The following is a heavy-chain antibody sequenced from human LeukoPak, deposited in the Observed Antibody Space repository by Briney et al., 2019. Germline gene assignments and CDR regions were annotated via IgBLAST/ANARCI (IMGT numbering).Heavy chain of an antibody. Sequence: GGSLRLFCAASVFALSTYSMGWARHAPGKGLECVSSMRGGSDYIYYADSVKGRFIMSRDNAKSSLYLQMNSLKAEDTALYYCARGGRYCSGGTCYGTFDIWGQGTTVTVSS. CDR2: MRGGSDYI. CDR1: VFALSTYS. CDR3: ARGGRYCSGGTCYGTFDI. J-gene: IGHJ3*02. D-gene: IGHD2-15*01. V-gene: IGHV3-21*01.